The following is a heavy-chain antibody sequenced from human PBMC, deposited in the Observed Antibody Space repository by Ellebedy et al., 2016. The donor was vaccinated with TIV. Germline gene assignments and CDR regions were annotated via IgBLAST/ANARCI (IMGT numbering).Heavy chain of an antibody. V-gene: IGHV3-30*04. CDR2: TSYDGNNK. J-gene: IGHJ4*02. CDR1: GFTFSNYA. CDR3: ARDRSYSPTY. D-gene: IGHD1-26*01. Sequence: GGSLRLXCAASGFTFSNYAMTWVRQAPGNGLERVAFTSYDGNNKYYADSVKGRFTLSRDNSKNTLYLEMNSLRAEDTAVYYCARDRSYSPTYWGQGTLVTVSS.